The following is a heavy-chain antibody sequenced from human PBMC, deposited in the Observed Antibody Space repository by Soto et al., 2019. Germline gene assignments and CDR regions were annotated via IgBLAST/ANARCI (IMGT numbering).Heavy chain of an antibody. D-gene: IGHD3-10*01. J-gene: IGHJ5*02. V-gene: IGHV1-2*02. CDR1: EYTFTDYC. CDR3: VRDHSPMTSGRAGRDWFDP. CDR2: VHVDTGAT. Sequence: QVHLVQSGTEVKMPGASVKVSCKASEYTFTDYCLHWVRQAPGQKFEWVGWVHVDTGATTYGHNFHGRVAMTRDTSISTAYMELNGLTSDDTGTYYCVRDHSPMTSGRAGRDWFDPWGQGTLVIVSS.